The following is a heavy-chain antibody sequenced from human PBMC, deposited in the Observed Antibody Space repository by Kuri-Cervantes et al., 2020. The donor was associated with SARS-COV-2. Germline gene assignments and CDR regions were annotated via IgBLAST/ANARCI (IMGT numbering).Heavy chain of an antibody. CDR1: GGSISSYY. J-gene: IGHJ4*02. CDR3: ARRLGDYEQFDY. Sequence: GSLRLSCSVSGGSISSYYWSWIRQPPGKGLEWFGNIYFTGNTNYNPALGSRVTISIDTPKNQFSLMLGSLTAAGTAVYYCARRLGDYEQFDYWGQGTLVTVSS. V-gene: IGHV4-59*01. CDR2: IYFTGNT. D-gene: IGHD3-16*01.